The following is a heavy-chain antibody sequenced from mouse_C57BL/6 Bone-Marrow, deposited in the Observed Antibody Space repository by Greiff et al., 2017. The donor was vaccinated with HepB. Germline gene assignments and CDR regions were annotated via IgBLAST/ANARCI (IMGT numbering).Heavy chain of an antibody. CDR3: ARDPHDGYYVGYFDV. J-gene: IGHJ1*03. CDR2: INYDGSST. Sequence: EVKLVESEGGLVQPGSSMKLSCTASGFTFSDYYMAWVRQVPEKGLEWVANINYDGSSTYYLDSLKSRFIISRDNAKNILYLQMSSLKSEDTATYYCARDPHDGYYVGYFDVWGTGTTVTVSS. CDR1: GFTFSDYY. V-gene: IGHV5-16*01. D-gene: IGHD2-3*01.